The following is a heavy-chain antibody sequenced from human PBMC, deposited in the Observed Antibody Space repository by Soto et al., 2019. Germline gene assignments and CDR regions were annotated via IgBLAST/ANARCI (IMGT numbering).Heavy chain of an antibody. V-gene: IGHV3-30*03. J-gene: IGHJ4*02. Sequence: GGSLRLSCAASGFTFSDYGMHWVRQAPGKGLEWVAVISYDSTNKYYGDSVKGRFTISRDNSKNTLYLQMNSLRAEDRAVYYCAREDSIIIPAVSDFWGQGTLVTVSS. CDR1: GFTFSDYG. CDR2: ISYDSTNK. D-gene: IGHD2-2*01. CDR3: AREDSIIIPAVSDF.